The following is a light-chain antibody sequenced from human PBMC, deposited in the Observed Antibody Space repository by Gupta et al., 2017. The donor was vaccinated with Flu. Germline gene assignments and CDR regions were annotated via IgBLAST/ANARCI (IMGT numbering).Light chain of an antibody. CDR1: SSNIGNNY. CDR2: DNN. J-gene: IGLJ3*02. V-gene: IGLV1-51*01. CDR3: GAWDNSRNTGRV. Sequence: QSVLTQPPSVSAAPGQKVTISCSGSSSNIGNNYVFWYQQFPGTAPKVLIYDNNKRPSGGPDRFSASKSGTSATLDITGLQTGDEADYYCGAWDNSRNTGRVFGGGTKLTVL.